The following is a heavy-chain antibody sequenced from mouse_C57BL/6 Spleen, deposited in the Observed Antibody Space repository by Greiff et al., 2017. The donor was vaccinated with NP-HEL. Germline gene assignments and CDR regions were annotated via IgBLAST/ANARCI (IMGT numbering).Heavy chain of an antibody. Sequence: VKLVESGAELVKPGASVKISCKASGYAFSSYWMNWVKQRPGKGLEWIGQIYPGDGDTNYNGKFKGKATLTADKSSSTAYMQLSSLTSEDSAVYFCARSITEGYFDYWGQGTTLTVSS. D-gene: IGHD2-4*01. CDR3: ARSITEGYFDY. CDR2: IYPGDGDT. V-gene: IGHV1-80*01. J-gene: IGHJ2*01. CDR1: GYAFSSYW.